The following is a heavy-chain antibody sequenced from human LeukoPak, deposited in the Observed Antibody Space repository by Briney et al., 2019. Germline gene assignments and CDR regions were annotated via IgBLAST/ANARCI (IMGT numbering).Heavy chain of an antibody. D-gene: IGHD1-1*01. Sequence: ASVKVSCKASGYTFNNYDINWVRQAAGQGLEWMGWMNPKSANTGCAQKFQGRVTMTRNNSISTAYMELSSLRSEDTAMYFCARGPSLHTNWVGGRWFDPWGQGTRVTVSS. J-gene: IGHJ5*02. CDR1: GYTFNNYD. CDR2: MNPKSANT. CDR3: ARGPSLHTNWVGGRWFDP. V-gene: IGHV1-8*01.